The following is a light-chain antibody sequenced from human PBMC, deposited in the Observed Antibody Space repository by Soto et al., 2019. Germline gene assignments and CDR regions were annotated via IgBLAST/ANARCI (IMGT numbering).Light chain of an antibody. J-gene: IGKJ3*01. CDR2: KAS. V-gene: IGKV1-5*03. CDR3: QQYNNYPFT. CDR1: QSISSW. Sequence: DIQMTQSPSTLSASVGDRVTITCRASQSISSWLAWYQQKPGKAPKLLIYKASDLESGVPSRFSGSGSGTEFTLTISSLQPDDLATYYCQQYNNYPFTFGPGTKVDIK.